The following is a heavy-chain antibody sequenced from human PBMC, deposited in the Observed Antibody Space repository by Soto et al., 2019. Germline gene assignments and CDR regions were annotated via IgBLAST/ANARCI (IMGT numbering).Heavy chain of an antibody. J-gene: IGHJ4*02. CDR1: GFTFSSYA. CDR3: AKAPCCSAGSPPSALHY. CDR2: ISGSGGST. D-gene: IGHD2-15*01. Sequence: PGGSLRLSCAASGFTFSSYAMSWGRQAPGKGLEWVSAISGSGGSTYYADSVKGRFTISRDNSKNTLYLQRNSLRAEDTAVYPCAKAPCCSAGSPPSALHYCSQGSLVTVSS. V-gene: IGHV3-23*01.